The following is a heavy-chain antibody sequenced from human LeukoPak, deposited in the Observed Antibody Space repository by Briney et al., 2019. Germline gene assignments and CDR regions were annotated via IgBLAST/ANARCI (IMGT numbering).Heavy chain of an antibody. CDR2: INTDGSST. Sequence: GGSLRLSCAASGFTFSTYWMHWVRQAPGKGLVWVSDINTDGSSTRYADSVKGRFTISRDNAKNTLYLQMNSPRAEDTAVYYCARDHSSWELPSDYWGQGTRVTVSS. V-gene: IGHV3-74*01. D-gene: IGHD4-23*01. CDR3: ARDHSSWELPSDY. J-gene: IGHJ4*02. CDR1: GFTFSTYW.